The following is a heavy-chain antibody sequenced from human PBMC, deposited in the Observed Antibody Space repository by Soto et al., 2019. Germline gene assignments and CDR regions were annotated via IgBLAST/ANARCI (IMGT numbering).Heavy chain of an antibody. V-gene: IGHV3-23*01. CDR2: ISGSGDKT. CDR3: AKFRRPYYDILTGYVH. J-gene: IGHJ4*02. Sequence: PGGSLSLSCASCGFTFSNYAVTWVRQAPGKGLEWVSAISGSGDKTYYADAVKGRFTISRDNYKNTLYLQMNSLRAEDTAVYYCAKFRRPYYDILTGYVHWGQGTLVTVSS. CDR1: GFTFSNYA. D-gene: IGHD3-9*01.